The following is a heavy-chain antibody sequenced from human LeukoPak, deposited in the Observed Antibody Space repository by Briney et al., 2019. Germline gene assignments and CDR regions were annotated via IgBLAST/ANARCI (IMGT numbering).Heavy chain of an antibody. D-gene: IGHD1-26*01. J-gene: IGHJ4*02. V-gene: IGHV3-11*01. CDR1: GFTFSDYY. Sequence: GGSLRLSCAASGFTFSDYYMSWIRQAPGKGLEWVSYISSSGSTIYYADSVKGRFIISRDNAKNSLYLQMNSLRAEDTAVYYCARERIGGEVNSAPGHYFDYWGQGTLVTVSS. CDR3: ARERIGGEVNSAPGHYFDY. CDR2: ISSSGSTI.